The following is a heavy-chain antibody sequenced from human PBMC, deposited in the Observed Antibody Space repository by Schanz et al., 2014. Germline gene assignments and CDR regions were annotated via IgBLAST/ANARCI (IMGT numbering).Heavy chain of an antibody. V-gene: IGHV1-3*01. D-gene: IGHD4-17*01. Sequence: QVQLVQSGAELRKPGASVKVSCKASGYTFTSYSIHWVRQAPGQGLEWMGWINVGNGNMKYSQKFQGRVTITRDTSASTAYMELSSLRSEDTAVYYCARGYGDSPTDFWGQGTLVTVSS. J-gene: IGHJ4*02. CDR3: ARGYGDSPTDF. CDR1: GYTFTSYS. CDR2: INVGNGNM.